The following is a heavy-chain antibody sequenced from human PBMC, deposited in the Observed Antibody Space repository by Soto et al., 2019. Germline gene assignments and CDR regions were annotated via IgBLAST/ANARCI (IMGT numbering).Heavy chain of an antibody. CDR2: ISYDGSNK. J-gene: IGHJ6*02. D-gene: IGHD6-13*01. Sequence: QVQLVESGGGVVQPGRSLRLSCAASGFTFSSYGMHWVRQAPGKGLEWVAVISYDGSNKYYADSVKGRFTISRDNSXXTLYLQMNSLRAEDTAVYYCAKKLTLYSRNYGMDVWGQGTTVTVSS. V-gene: IGHV3-30*18. CDR1: GFTFSSYG. CDR3: AKKLTLYSRNYGMDV.